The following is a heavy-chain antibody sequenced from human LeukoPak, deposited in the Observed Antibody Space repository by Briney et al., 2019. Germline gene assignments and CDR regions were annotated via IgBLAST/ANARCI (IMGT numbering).Heavy chain of an antibody. Sequence: SVNLSRNASGGTFTSYAISWVRQAPGQGLEWMGRIIPIFGTANYSQKFQGRGTITADKSTSTAYMELSSLRSEDTAVYYCASNSYGGYDAFDIWGYGTMVTVSS. CDR2: IIPIFGTA. J-gene: IGHJ3*02. V-gene: IGHV1-69*06. D-gene: IGHD4-23*01. CDR3: ASNSYGGYDAFDI. CDR1: GGTFTSYA.